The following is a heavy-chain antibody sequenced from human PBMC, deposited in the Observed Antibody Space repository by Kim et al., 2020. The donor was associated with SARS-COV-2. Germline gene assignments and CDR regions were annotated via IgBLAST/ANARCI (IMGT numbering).Heavy chain of an antibody. CDR2: IYSGGST. J-gene: IGHJ4*02. D-gene: IGHD3-3*01. CDR3: ARVYYDFWGALDY. Sequence: GGSLRLSCAASGFTVSSNYMSWVRQAPGKGLEWVSVIYSGGSTYYADSVKGRFTISRDNSKNTLYLQMNSLRAEDTAVYYCARVYYDFWGALDYWGQGTLVTVSS. CDR1: GFTVSSNY. V-gene: IGHV3-53*01.